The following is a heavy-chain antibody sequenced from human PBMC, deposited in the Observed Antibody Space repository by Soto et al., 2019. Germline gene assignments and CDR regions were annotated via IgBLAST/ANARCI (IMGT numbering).Heavy chain of an antibody. CDR3: ARDNDYRYYYLIDV. D-gene: IGHD4-4*01. CDR2: ISSSGSTI. CDR1: GFTFSDYY. Sequence: GGSLRLSCAASGFTFSDYYMGWIRQAPGKGLEWVSYISSSGSTIYYADSVKGRFTISRDNAKNSLYLQMNSLRAEDTAVYYCARDNDYRYYYLIDVCGQGTTVTVSS. V-gene: IGHV3-11*01. J-gene: IGHJ6*02.